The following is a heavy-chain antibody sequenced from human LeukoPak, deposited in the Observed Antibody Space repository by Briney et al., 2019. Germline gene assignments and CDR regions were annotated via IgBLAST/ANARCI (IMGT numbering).Heavy chain of an antibody. CDR2: MSQSGST. CDR1: GGSISSGDYY. V-gene: IGHV4-39*01. Sequence: SQTLSLTCTVSGGSISSGDYYGSWIRQPPGKGLEWIGTMSQSGSTHYNSSLKSRVTVSVDTSKNQCSLTLSSVTAADTAVYYCARHGLTSFRYFDLWGRGTLVTVSS. CDR3: ARHGLTSFRYFDL. J-gene: IGHJ2*01. D-gene: IGHD3/OR15-3a*01.